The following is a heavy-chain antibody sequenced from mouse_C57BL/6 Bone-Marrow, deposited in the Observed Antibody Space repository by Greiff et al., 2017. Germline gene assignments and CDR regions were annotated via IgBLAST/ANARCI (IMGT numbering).Heavy chain of an antibody. J-gene: IGHJ3*01. V-gene: IGHV1-62-2*01. Sequence: VKLQESGAELVKPGASVKLSCKASGYTFTEYTIHWVKQRSGQGLEWIGWFYPGSGSIKYNEKFKDKATLTADKSSITVYMEFSKLTSEDSAVYFCARHEGHGNYLAGFAYWGQGTLVTVSA. CDR3: ARHEGHGNYLAGFAY. CDR2: FYPGSGSI. D-gene: IGHD2-1*01. CDR1: GYTFTEYT.